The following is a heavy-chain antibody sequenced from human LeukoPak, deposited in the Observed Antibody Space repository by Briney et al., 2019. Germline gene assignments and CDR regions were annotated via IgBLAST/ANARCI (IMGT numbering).Heavy chain of an antibody. CDR1: GFTFSDYY. Sequence: GGSLRLSCAASGFTFSDYYMSWIRQAPGKGLEWVSYISSSGSTIYYADSVKGRFTISRDNAKNSLYLQMNSLRAEDTAVYYCARDLSLYSGSYPRPPSYYYYYYMDVWGKGTTVTVSS. CDR2: ISSSGSTI. CDR3: ARDLSLYSGSYPRPPSYYYYYYMDV. J-gene: IGHJ6*03. D-gene: IGHD1-26*01. V-gene: IGHV3-11*04.